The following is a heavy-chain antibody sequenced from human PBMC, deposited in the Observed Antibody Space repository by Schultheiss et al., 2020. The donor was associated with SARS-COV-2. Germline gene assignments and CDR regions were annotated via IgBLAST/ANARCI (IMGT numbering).Heavy chain of an antibody. CDR3: ARLGGGYCSSRSCRPDDYYYHYMDV. Sequence: SQTLSLTCAVSGYSISSGYYWGWIRQPPGKGLEWIGSIYYSGSTYYNPSLKSRVSMSVDKSKNQFSLNLSFVTAADTAVYYCARLGGGYCSSRSCRPDDYYYHYMDVWGKGTTVTVSS. CDR2: IYYSGST. CDR1: GYSISSGYY. J-gene: IGHJ6*03. V-gene: IGHV4-38-2*01. D-gene: IGHD2-2*01.